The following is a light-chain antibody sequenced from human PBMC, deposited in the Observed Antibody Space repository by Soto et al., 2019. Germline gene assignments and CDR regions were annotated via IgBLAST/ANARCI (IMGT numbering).Light chain of an antibody. CDR1: QTIRTS. CDR3: QQYRSSVT. V-gene: IGKV3-11*01. J-gene: IGKJ4*01. Sequence: IVMTQSPDTLSLSPGDRATLSCRASQTIRTSLAWYQQRPGQAPRLLIFDASRKTFGVPDRFTGSGSGTDFTLTINSLEPGDFGVYFCQQYRSSVTFGGGTKVDIK. CDR2: DAS.